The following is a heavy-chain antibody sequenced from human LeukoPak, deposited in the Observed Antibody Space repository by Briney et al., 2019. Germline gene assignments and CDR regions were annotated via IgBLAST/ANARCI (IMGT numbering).Heavy chain of an antibody. CDR3: ARIQGEIVVVSAAIGP. J-gene: IGHJ5*02. CDR1: GGSFSGYY. CDR2: INHSGRT. D-gene: IGHD2-2*02. V-gene: IGHV4-34*01. Sequence: PSETLSLTCAVYGGSFSGYYWSWIRQPPGKGLEWIGEINHSGRTNYNPSLRSRVTMSVDTSKNQFSLRLTSVTAADTAVYYCARIQGEIVVVSAAIGPWGQGTLVSVSS.